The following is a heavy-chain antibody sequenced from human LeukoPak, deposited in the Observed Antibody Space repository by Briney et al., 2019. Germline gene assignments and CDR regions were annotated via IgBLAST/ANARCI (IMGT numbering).Heavy chain of an antibody. V-gene: IGHV3-64*02. D-gene: IGHD2-21*02. CDR2: ISTNGGTT. CDR3: ARGKGIYCGGDCSALDY. J-gene: IGHJ4*02. Sequence: PGGSLRLSCAASGFTFSSYAMHWVRQAPGKGLEYVSAISTNGGTTYYGDSVKGRFTLSRDNSKNILYLQMGSLRAEDMAVYYCARGKGIYCGGDCSALDYWGQGTLVTVSS. CDR1: GFTFSSYA.